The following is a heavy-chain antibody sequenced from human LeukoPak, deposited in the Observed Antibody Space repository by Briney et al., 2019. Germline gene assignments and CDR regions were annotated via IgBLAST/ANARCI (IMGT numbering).Heavy chain of an antibody. V-gene: IGHV3-66*01. J-gene: IGHJ4*02. Sequence: GGSLRLSCAVSGFNISSNFMSWVRQPPRTRPQCAAVLYNSGITYYADSVRGRFTISRDNSKNTLYLQMDSLTAEDTAVYYCAREDAGGTYSFDYWGQGTLVTVSS. D-gene: IGHD1-26*01. CDR3: AREDAGGTYSFDY. CDR1: GFNISSNF. CDR2: LYNSGIT.